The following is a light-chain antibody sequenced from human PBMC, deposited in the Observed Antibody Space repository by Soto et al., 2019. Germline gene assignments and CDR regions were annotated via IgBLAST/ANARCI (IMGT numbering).Light chain of an antibody. CDR1: SSDVGSYNL. V-gene: IGLV2-23*01. J-gene: IGLJ2*01. Sequence: QSALTQPASVSGSPGQSITISCTGNSSDVGSYNLVSWYQHHPGKAPKLMIYEGSKRPSGVSNRFSGSKSGNTASLTISRRQAEDEADYYCCSSAGRNTFVFDGGTKLTVL. CDR3: CSSAGRNTFV. CDR2: EGS.